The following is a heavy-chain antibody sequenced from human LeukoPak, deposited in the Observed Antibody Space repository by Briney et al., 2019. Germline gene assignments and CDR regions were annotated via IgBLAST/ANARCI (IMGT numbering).Heavy chain of an antibody. D-gene: IGHD4-23*01. CDR2: ISSSSSYI. CDR3: ARDLGNFGRGGSYFDY. Sequence: PGGSLRLSCAASGFTFSSYSMNWVRRAPGKGLEWGSSISSSSSYIYYADSVKGRFTISRDDSKNTLYLQMNSLRDEDTAVYFCARDLGNFGRGGSYFDYWGQGARVTVSS. V-gene: IGHV3-21*01. J-gene: IGHJ4*02. CDR1: GFTFSSYS.